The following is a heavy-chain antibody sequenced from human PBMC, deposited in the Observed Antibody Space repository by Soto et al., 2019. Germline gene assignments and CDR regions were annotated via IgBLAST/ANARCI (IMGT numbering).Heavy chain of an antibody. J-gene: IGHJ4*02. Sequence: SETLSLTCTVSGVSIGNYYGGWIRQPPGKGLEWIGYFYHSGSTIYNPSLKSRVTISVDTSKNQFSLKLTSVTAADTAVYYCVRHLYSAAAGAFDYWGQGTLVTVSS. D-gene: IGHD6-13*01. CDR2: FYHSGST. CDR1: GVSIGNYY. CDR3: VRHLYSAAAGAFDY. V-gene: IGHV4-59*08.